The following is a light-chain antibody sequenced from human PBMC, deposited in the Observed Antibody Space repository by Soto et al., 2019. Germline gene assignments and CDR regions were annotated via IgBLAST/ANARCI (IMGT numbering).Light chain of an antibody. J-gene: IGKJ1*01. Sequence: DIVMTQSPLSLPVTPGEPASISCRSSQSLLHSNGYNYSDWYLQKPGQSPQLLIYLGSNRASGVPDRFSGSGSGTDFTLKISRVEAEDVGVYYCMQALQTPLTFGQGTKVDIK. CDR2: LGS. V-gene: IGKV2-28*01. CDR1: QSLLHSNGYNY. CDR3: MQALQTPLT.